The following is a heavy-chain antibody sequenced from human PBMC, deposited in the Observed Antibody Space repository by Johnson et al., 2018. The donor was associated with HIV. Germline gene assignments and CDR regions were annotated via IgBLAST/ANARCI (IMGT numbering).Heavy chain of an antibody. Sequence: VQLVESGGGLVQPGGSLRLSCAASGFTFSSYWMSWVRQAPGKGLEWVANIKQDGSERYYVDSLKGRFTISRDNAKNSLYLQMNSLRAEDTALYYCARGPARADAFDIWGQGTMVTVSS. D-gene: IGHD6-6*01. J-gene: IGHJ3*02. CDR2: IKQDGSER. CDR3: ARGPARADAFDI. CDR1: GFTFSSYW. V-gene: IGHV3-7*05.